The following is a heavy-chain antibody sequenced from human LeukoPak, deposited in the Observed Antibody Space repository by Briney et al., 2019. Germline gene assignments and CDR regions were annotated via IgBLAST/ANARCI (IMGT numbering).Heavy chain of an antibody. CDR3: ARQTMYYYDSSGYYVGGFPYYFDY. V-gene: IGHV4-39*01. Sequence: SETLSLTCTVSGGSISSSSYYWGWIRQPPGKGLEWIGGIYYSGSTYYNPSLKSRVTISVDTSKNQFSLKLSSVTAADTAVYYCARQTMYYYDSSGYYVGGFPYYFDYWGQGTLVTVSS. D-gene: IGHD3-22*01. CDR2: IYYSGST. J-gene: IGHJ4*02. CDR1: GGSISSSSYY.